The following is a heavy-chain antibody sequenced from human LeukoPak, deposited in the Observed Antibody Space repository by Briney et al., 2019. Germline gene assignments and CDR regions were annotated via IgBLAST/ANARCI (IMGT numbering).Heavy chain of an antibody. D-gene: IGHD2-15*01. J-gene: IGHJ4*02. CDR2: INPNSGGT. Sequence: ASVKVSCKASGYTFTGYYMHWVRQAPGQGLEWMLWINPNSGGTNYAQKFQGRVTMTRDTSISTAYMELSRLISDETAVYYCARDSYLTPWGDFDYWGQGTLVTVSS. CDR1: GYTFTGYY. V-gene: IGHV1-2*02. CDR3: ARDSYLTPWGDFDY.